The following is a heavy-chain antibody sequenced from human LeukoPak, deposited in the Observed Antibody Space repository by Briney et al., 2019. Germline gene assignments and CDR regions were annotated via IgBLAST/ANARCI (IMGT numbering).Heavy chain of an antibody. CDR2: ISGSGGST. D-gene: IGHD3-3*01. V-gene: IGHV3-23*01. J-gene: IGHJ1*01. CDR1: GFTLNSYV. CDR3: AKWTFWSGYPQH. Sequence: PGGSLRLSCAASGFTLNSYVMRCVRQAPGKGLEWVSAISGSGGSTYSSDSMKGRFTISRDNSKNTLYLEMNSLRAEDTAVYYCAKWTFWSGYPQHWGQGTLVTVSS.